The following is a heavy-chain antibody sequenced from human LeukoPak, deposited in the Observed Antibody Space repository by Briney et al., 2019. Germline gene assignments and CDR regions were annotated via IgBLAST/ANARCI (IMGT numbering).Heavy chain of an antibody. CDR3: ARDRYGDYEVIDY. CDR2: IYYSGST. Sequence: PSETLSLTCTVSGGSISSGGYYWSWIRQHPGKGLEWIGYIYYSGSTYYNPSLKSRVTISVDTSKNQFSLKLSSVTAADTAVYYCARDRYGDYEVIDYWGQGTLVTVSS. J-gene: IGHJ4*02. CDR1: GGSISSGGYY. V-gene: IGHV4-31*03. D-gene: IGHD4-17*01.